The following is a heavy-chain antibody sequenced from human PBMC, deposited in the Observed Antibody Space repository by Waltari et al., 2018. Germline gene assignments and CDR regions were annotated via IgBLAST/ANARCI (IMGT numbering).Heavy chain of an antibody. CDR2: IIPIFGTA. Sequence: QVQLVQSVAAVKKPGSSVKVSCKASGGNFSSYAISLVRQAPGQGLEWMGGIIPIFGTANYAQKFQGRVTITADKSTSTAYMELSSLRSEDTAVYYCARAGITIFGVVITAYYYYMDVWGKGTTVTVSS. CDR3: ARAGITIFGVVITAYYYYMDV. J-gene: IGHJ6*03. D-gene: IGHD3-3*01. V-gene: IGHV1-69*14. CDR1: GGNFSSYA.